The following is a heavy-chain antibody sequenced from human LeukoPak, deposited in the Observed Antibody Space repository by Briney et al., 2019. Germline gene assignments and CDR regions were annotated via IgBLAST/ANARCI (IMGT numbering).Heavy chain of an antibody. D-gene: IGHD4-17*01. Sequence: GGSLRLSCAASGFTFSSYGMHWVRQAPGKGLEWVAVIWYDGSNKYYADSVKGRFTISRDNSKNTLYLQMNSLRAEDTAVYYCARDGDYGDYVHAFDIWGQGTMVTVSS. J-gene: IGHJ3*02. CDR1: GFTFSSYG. CDR2: IWYDGSNK. CDR3: ARDGDYGDYVHAFDI. V-gene: IGHV3-33*01.